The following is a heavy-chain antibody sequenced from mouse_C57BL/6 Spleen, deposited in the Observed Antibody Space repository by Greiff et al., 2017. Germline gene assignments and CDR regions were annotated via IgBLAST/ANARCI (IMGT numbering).Heavy chain of an antibody. J-gene: IGHJ2*01. Sequence: EVNVVESGGGLVKPGGSLKLSCAASVFTFSDYGMHWVRQAPEKGLEWVAYISSGSSTIYYADTVKGRFTISRDNAKNTLFLQMTSLRSEDTAMYYCARGHFDYWGQGTTLTVSS. CDR2: ISSGSSTI. CDR1: VFTFSDYG. V-gene: IGHV5-17*01. CDR3: ARGHFDY.